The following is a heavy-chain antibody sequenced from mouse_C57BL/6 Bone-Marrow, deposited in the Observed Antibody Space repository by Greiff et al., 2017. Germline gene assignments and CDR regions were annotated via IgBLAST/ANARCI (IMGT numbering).Heavy chain of an antibody. Sequence: QVQLQQPGAELVKPGASVKLSCKASGYTFTSYWMQWVNQRPGQGLEWIGEIDPSDSYTNYHQKFKGKATLTVDTSSSTAYMQLSSLTSEDPAVYYCAREGLLFLDYDMDYWGQGTSVTVSS. V-gene: IGHV1-50*01. CDR2: IDPSDSYT. CDR3: AREGLLFLDYDMDY. CDR1: GYTFTSYW. D-gene: IGHD2-12*01. J-gene: IGHJ4*01.